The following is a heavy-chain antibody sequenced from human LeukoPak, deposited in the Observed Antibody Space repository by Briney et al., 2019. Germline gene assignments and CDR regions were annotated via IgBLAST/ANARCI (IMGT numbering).Heavy chain of an antibody. D-gene: IGHD1-1*01. CDR1: GGSISSGNYY. CDR3: ARVGGTNYYYYGMDV. CDR2: IYYSGST. J-gene: IGHJ6*02. V-gene: IGHV4-61*01. Sequence: PSETLSLTCTVSGGSISSGNYYWSWIRQHPGKGLEWIGYIYYSGSTNYNPSLKSRVTISVDTSKNQFSLKLSSVTAADTAVYYCARVGGTNYYYYGMDVWGQGTTVTVSS.